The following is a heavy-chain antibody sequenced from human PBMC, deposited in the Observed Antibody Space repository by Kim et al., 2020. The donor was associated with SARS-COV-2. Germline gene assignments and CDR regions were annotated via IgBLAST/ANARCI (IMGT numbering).Heavy chain of an antibody. CDR2: INAGNGNT. V-gene: IGHV1-3*01. J-gene: IGHJ2*01. CDR3: ARGGFRDGYNYWYFDL. D-gene: IGHD5-12*01. Sequence: ASVKVSCKASGYTFTSYAMHWVRQAPGQRLEWMGWINAGNGNTKYSQKFQGRVTITRDTSASTAYMELSSLRSEDTAVYYCARGGFRDGYNYWYFDLWGRGTLVTVSS. CDR1: GYTFTSYA.